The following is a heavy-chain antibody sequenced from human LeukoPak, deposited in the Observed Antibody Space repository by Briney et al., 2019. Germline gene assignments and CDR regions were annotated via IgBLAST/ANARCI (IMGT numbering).Heavy chain of an antibody. D-gene: IGHD1-26*01. CDR1: GFTFSSYW. J-gene: IGHJ4*02. CDR2: INFDGSTT. Sequence: GGSLRLSCAASGFTFSSYWMHWGRQAPGKGLVWVSRINFDGSTTNYADSVKGRFTISRDNAKNTLYLQMNSLRDEDTAVYYCGRGAGGSYYLDYWGQGALATVSS. V-gene: IGHV3-74*01. CDR3: GRGAGGSYYLDY.